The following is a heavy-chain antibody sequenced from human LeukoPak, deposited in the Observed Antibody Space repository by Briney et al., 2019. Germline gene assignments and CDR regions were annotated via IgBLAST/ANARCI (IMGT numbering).Heavy chain of an antibody. CDR1: GFAFSDYY. J-gene: IGHJ4*02. CDR2: ISSTSSFT. Sequence: TGGSLRLSCAASGFAFSDYYMSCIRQAPGKGLEWLSYISSTSSFTNYADSVKGRFTISRDNAKNSLYLQMNSLRAEDTAVYYCARGTAAGRREFNFDYWGQGTLVTVSS. D-gene: IGHD6-13*01. V-gene: IGHV3-11*05. CDR3: ARGTAAGRREFNFDY.